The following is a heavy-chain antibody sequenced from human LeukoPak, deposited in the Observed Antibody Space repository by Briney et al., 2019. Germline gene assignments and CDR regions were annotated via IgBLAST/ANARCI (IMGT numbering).Heavy chain of an antibody. V-gene: IGHV4-4*07. D-gene: IGHD3-22*01. Sequence: PSETLSLTCTVSGGSISSYYWSWIRQPAGKGLEWIGRIYTSGSTNYNPSLKSRVTISVDTSKNQFSLKLSSVTAADTAVYYCAREAYDSSGYYYPPFDYWGQGTLVTVSS. J-gene: IGHJ4*02. CDR3: AREAYDSSGYYYPPFDY. CDR2: IYTSGST. CDR1: GGSISSYY.